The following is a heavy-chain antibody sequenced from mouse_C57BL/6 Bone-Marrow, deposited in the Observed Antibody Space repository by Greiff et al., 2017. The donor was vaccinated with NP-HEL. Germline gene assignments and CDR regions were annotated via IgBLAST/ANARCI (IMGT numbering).Heavy chain of an antibody. Sequence: QVQLKQSGAELVRPGTSVKVSCKASGYAFTNYLIEWVKQRPGQGLEWIGVINPGSGGTNYNEKFKGKATLTADKSSSTAYMQLSSLTSEDSAVYFCARSVYYYGRSAPDVWGTGTTVTVSS. D-gene: IGHD1-1*01. J-gene: IGHJ1*03. CDR2: INPGSGGT. CDR3: ARSVYYYGRSAPDV. CDR1: GYAFTNYL. V-gene: IGHV1-54*01.